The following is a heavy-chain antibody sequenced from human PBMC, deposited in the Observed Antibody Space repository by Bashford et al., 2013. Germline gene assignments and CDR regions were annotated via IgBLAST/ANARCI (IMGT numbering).Heavy chain of an antibody. CDR3: ARHSGYPDNWFDP. Sequence: SETLSLTCTVSGGSISSGGYSWSWIRQPPGKGLEWIGYIYHSGSTYYNPSLKSRVTISVDRSKNQFSLKLSSVTAADTAVYYCARHSGYPDNWFDPWGQGTLVTVSS. D-gene: IGHD3-10*01. J-gene: IGHJ5*02. CDR1: GGSISSGGYS. CDR2: IYHSGST. V-gene: IGHV4-30-2*01.